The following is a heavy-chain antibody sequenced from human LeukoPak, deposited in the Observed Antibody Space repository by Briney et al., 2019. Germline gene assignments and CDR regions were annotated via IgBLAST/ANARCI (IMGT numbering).Heavy chain of an antibody. CDR1: GYTFTSYD. CDR3: AKDFDYGDHYDAFDI. D-gene: IGHD4-17*01. Sequence: ASVKVSCKASGYTFTSYDINWVRQATGQGLEWMGWRNPNSGNTGYAQKFQGRGTITRNTSISTAYMELSSLRAEDTAVYYCAKDFDYGDHYDAFDIWGQGTMVTVSS. V-gene: IGHV1-8*03. CDR2: RNPNSGNT. J-gene: IGHJ3*02.